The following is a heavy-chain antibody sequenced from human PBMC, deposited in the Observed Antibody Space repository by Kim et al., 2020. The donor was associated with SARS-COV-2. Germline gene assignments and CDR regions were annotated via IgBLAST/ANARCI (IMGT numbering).Heavy chain of an antibody. V-gene: IGHV1-46*01. CDR3: ASPGAAGTTFPSHY. CDR1: GYSFTTYY. D-gene: IGHD1-7*01. J-gene: IGHJ4*02. CDR2: INPSGGST. Sequence: ASVKVSCKASGYSFTTYYMHWVRQAPGQGLEWMGIINPSGGSTSYAQKFQGRVTMTRDTSTSTVYMELSSLRSEDTAVYYCASPGAAGTTFPSHYWGQGTLVTVSS.